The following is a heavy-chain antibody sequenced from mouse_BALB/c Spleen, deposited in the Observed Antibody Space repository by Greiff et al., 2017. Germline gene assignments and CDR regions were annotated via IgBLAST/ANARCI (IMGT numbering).Heavy chain of an antibody. Sequence: EVQGVESGGDLVKPGGSLKLSCAASGFTFSSYGMSWVRQTPDKRLEWVATISSGGSYTYYPDSVKGRFTISRDNAKNTLYLQMSSLKSEDTAMYYCARQCGEGPFDYWGQGTTLTVSS. CDR2: ISSGGSYT. V-gene: IGHV5-6*01. CDR1: GFTFSSYG. J-gene: IGHJ2*01. CDR3: ARQCGEGPFDY.